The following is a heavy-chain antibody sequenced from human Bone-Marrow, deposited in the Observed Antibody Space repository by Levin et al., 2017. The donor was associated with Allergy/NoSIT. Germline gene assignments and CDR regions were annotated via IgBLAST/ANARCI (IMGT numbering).Heavy chain of an antibody. CDR2: IYYSGNT. CDR1: GGSVSSPAYY. CDR3: ARMITILGGSSYYYGMDV. D-gene: IGHD3-10*01. Sequence: SQTLSLTCTVSGGSVSSPAYYWSWVRQAPGKGLEWIGYIYYSGNTYYNPSLKSRISLSVDTSKNQFSLKLKSVTAADTAVYFCARMITILGGSSYYYGMDVWGQGTTVTVSS. V-gene: IGHV4-30-4*01. J-gene: IGHJ6*02.